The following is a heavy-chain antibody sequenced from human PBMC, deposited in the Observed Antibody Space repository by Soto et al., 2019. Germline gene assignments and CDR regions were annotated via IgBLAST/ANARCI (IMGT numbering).Heavy chain of an antibody. J-gene: IGHJ4*02. CDR1: GFTVSSYH. CDR3: ARSKSEKTYDSSGYVDY. V-gene: IGHV3-66*01. D-gene: IGHD3-22*01. Sequence: PGGSLRLSCAGSGFTVSSYHMSWVRQAPGKGLEWVSVIYSAGSADFADSVKGRFTISRDNSKNTLYLQMSGLRAEDTAVYYCARSKSEKTYDSSGYVDYWGQGTLVTVSS. CDR2: IYSAGSA.